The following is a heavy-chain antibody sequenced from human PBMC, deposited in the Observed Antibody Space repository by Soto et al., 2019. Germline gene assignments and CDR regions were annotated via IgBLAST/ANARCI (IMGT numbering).Heavy chain of an antibody. J-gene: IGHJ3*02. CDR3: ARDTETLGPRANDALDI. CDR2: INAGSGNT. D-gene: IGHD3-3*02. Sequence: QAQLVQSGAEMKKPGASVKVSCKATGYTFSAYTMNWVRQAPGQSLEWMGWINAGSGNTKYSQNFQGRVSITRDPSARKVYRELTGLTSEDTAVYYCARDTETLGPRANDALDIWGQGTMVTVSS. V-gene: IGHV1-3*01. CDR1: GYTFSAYT.